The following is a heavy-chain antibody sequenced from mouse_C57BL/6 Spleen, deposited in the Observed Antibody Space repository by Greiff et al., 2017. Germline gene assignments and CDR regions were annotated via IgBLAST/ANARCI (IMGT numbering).Heavy chain of an antibody. CDR1: GYNFPSYW. V-gene: IGHV1-50*01. J-gene: IGHJ2*01. D-gene: IGHD1-1*01. CDR2: IDPSDSYP. Sequence: QVQLQQPGAELVKPGASVKLSCKASGYNFPSYWMRWVKQRPGQGLEWIGEIDPSDSYPNYNQKFKGKATLTVDTSSSTAYMQLSSLTSDDSAVYYCSRSQPYYGSSYDYWGQGTTLTVSS. CDR3: SRSQPYYGSSYDY.